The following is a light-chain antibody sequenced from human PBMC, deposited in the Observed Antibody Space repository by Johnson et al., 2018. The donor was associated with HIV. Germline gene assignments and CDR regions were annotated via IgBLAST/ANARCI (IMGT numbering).Light chain of an antibody. J-gene: IGLJ1*01. CDR3: RTWECRRTGV. CDR1: SSNIENNY. CDR2: DNN. V-gene: IGLV1-51*01. Sequence: QSVLTQPPSVSAASGQRVDISCSGSSSNIENNYLSWYQQLPHTAPRLLISDNNKRPSGIPDRFSGSKSGASATLDITGLQTGDEADYYCRTWECRRTGVFGTGTKATVL.